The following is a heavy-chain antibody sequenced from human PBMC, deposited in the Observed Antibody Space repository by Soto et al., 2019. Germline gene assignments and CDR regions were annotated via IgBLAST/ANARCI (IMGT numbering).Heavy chain of an antibody. Sequence: QVQLVESGGGVVQPGRSLRLSCAASGFTFSSFGMHWVRQAPSKGLEWVAVISFDGSNKYYADSVKGRFTISRDNSKNTLSLQMNSLKAEDTAVHYCAKDTSKYSNNWPAYYGLDVWGQGTTVTVSS. CDR1: GFTFSSFG. V-gene: IGHV3-30*18. CDR3: AKDTSKYSNNWPAYYGLDV. CDR2: ISFDGSNK. J-gene: IGHJ6*02. D-gene: IGHD6-13*01.